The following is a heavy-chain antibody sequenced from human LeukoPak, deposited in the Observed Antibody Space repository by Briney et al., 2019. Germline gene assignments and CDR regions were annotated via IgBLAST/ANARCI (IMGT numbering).Heavy chain of an antibody. CDR2: INPNSGGT. CDR3: ARDPRDFYYDSSGYTGTRYAFDY. V-gene: IGHV1-2*02. CDR1: GYTFTGYY. Sequence: ASVKVSCKASGYTFTGYYMPWVRQAPGQGLEWMGWINPNSGGTNYAQKFQGRVTMTRDTSISTAYMELSRMGSDDTAVYYCARDPRDFYYDSSGYTGTRYAFDYWGQGTLVTVSS. J-gene: IGHJ4*02. D-gene: IGHD3-22*01.